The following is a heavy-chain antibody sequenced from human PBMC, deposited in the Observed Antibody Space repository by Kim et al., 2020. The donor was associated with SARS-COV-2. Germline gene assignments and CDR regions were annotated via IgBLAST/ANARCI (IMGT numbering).Heavy chain of an antibody. D-gene: IGHD1-1*01. CDR1: GFTFSSYS. V-gene: IGHV3-48*02. CDR2: IGGSGTTI. CDR3: ARQTGGRGFDY. Sequence: GGSLRLSCAASGFTFSSYSMDWVRQAPGKGLEWVSFIGGSGTTIYYADSVKGRFTISRDNAKNSLFLQMNSPRDEDTAVYYCARQTGGRGFDYWGQGTLVTVSS. J-gene: IGHJ4*02.